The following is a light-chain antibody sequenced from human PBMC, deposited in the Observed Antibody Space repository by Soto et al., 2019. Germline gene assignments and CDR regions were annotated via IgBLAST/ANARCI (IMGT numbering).Light chain of an antibody. CDR2: DAS. V-gene: IGKV1-5*01. Sequence: DIEMTQSPSTLSASVGDRVTITCRASQTIRRWLAWYQQRPGKAPKVLIYDASTLESGVPARFSGSGSETQSSLTISSLQPEDSATYYCQHYNSDPWTFGQGTKVEIK. CDR3: QHYNSDPWT. J-gene: IGKJ1*01. CDR1: QTIRRW.